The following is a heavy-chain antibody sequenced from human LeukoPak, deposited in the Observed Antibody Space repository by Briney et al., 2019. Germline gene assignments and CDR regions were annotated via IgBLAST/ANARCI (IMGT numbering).Heavy chain of an antibody. J-gene: IGHJ6*03. Sequence: GGSLRLSCAASRFTFSTYWMHWVRQAPGKGLEWVAVISYDGSNKYYADSVKGRFTISRDNSKNTLYLQMNSLRAEDTAVYYCARARIAAAGTPDYYYMDVWGKGTTVTVSS. CDR2: ISYDGSNK. V-gene: IGHV3-30*03. D-gene: IGHD6-13*01. CDR3: ARARIAAAGTPDYYYMDV. CDR1: RFTFSTYW.